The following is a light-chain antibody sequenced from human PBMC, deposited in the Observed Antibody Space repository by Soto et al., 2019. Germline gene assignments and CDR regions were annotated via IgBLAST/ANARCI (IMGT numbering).Light chain of an antibody. CDR2: DVS. V-gene: IGLV2-14*01. CDR1: SSDVGGYDY. CDR3: SSHTSSGTRV. Sequence: QSALTQPASVSGSPGQSITISCTGTSSDVGGYDYVSWYQQHPGKAPKLMIYDVSNGPSGVSNRFSGSKSGNTASLTISGLQAEDEADYHCSSHTSSGTRVFGGGTKLTVL. J-gene: IGLJ2*01.